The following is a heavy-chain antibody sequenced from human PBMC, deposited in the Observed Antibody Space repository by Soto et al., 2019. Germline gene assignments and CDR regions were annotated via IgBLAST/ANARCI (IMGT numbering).Heavy chain of an antibody. CDR2: ISGSGGST. D-gene: IGHD3-22*01. CDR3: ATNPMIGVDY. Sequence: EVQLLESGGGLVQPGGSLRLSCAASGFTFSSYAMSWVRQAPGKGLEWVSAISGSGGSTYYADSVKGRFTISRDNSKNTLYLQMNSLRAEGTAVYDCATNPMIGVDYWGQGTLVTVSS. V-gene: IGHV3-23*01. CDR1: GFTFSSYA. J-gene: IGHJ4*02.